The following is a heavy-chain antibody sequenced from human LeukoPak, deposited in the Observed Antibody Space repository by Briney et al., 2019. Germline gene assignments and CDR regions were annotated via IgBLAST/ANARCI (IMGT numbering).Heavy chain of an antibody. CDR2: ISGSGGST. CDR1: GFTFSTYD. V-gene: IGHV3-23*01. J-gene: IGHJ4*02. D-gene: IGHD6-19*01. Sequence: GGTLRLSCAASGFTFSTYDMSWVRQAPGKGLEWVSAISGSGGSTYYADSVKGRFTISRDNSKNSLYLQMNSLRAEDTAVYYCARVIREYSSGWLKEFDYWGQGTLVTVSS. CDR3: ARVIREYSSGWLKEFDY.